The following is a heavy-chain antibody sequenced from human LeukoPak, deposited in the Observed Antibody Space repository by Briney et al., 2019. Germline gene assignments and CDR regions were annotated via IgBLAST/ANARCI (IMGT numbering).Heavy chain of an antibody. V-gene: IGHV4-59*08. J-gene: IGHJ4*02. CDR3: ARQRGYSYGASLYY. CDR2: INKSGST. D-gene: IGHD5-18*01. CDR1: GGFLSRYY. Sequence: SETLSLQCTVSGGFLSRYYWGWLRQPPGKGLEWNGYINKSGSTNYNPSLKGQVTISVDTPKNQSSLKPSSVTAADTAVYYCARQRGYSYGASLYYWGQGTLVTVSS.